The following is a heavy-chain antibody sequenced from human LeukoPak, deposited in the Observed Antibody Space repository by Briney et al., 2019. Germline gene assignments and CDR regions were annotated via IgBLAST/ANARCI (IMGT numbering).Heavy chain of an antibody. V-gene: IGHV4-59*01. CDR1: GGSISSYY. CDR2: IYYSGST. CDR3: ARVPSPYGVYSFDY. J-gene: IGHJ4*02. D-gene: IGHD4-17*01. Sequence: SETLSLTCTVSGGSISSYYWSWIRQPPGKGLEWIGYIYYSGSTNYNPSLKSRVTISVDTSQNQFSLKLSSVTAADTAVYYCARVPSPYGVYSFDYWGQGTLVTVSS.